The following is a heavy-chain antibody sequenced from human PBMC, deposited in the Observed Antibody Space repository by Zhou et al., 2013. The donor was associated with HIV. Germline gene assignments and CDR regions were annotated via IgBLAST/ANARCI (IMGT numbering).Heavy chain of an antibody. V-gene: IGHV1-2*07. Sequence: QVKLMQSGAGVKKPGASVRVSCEASGYTFIKYFLHWIRQAPGGGLEWIGWINPRGGQVNYSRRFPGKFTMTRDTTRETAYLDLRGLTSDDTAVYYCVRTAYCETDPCKGWVFPHWGQGTPVIVSS. J-gene: IGHJ1*01. D-gene: IGHD2-21*01. CDR2: INPRGGQV. CDR3: VRTAYCETDPCKGWVFPH. CDR1: GYTFIKYF.